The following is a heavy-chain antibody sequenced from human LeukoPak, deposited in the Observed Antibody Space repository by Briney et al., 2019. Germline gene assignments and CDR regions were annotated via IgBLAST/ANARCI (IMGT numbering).Heavy chain of an antibody. CDR1: GYTFTGYY. CDR3: AREWGSSGTNNWFDP. CDR2: INPNSGGT. D-gene: IGHD3-16*01. Sequence: GASVKVSCKASGYTFTGYYMHWVRQASGQGLEWMGWINPNSGGTNYAQKFQGRVTMTRDTSISTAYMELSRLRSDDTAVYYCAREWGSSGTNNWFDPWGQGTLVTVSS. J-gene: IGHJ5*02. V-gene: IGHV1-2*02.